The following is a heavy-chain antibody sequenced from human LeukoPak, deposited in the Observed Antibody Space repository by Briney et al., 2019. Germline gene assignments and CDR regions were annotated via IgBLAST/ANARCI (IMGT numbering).Heavy chain of an antibody. Sequence: GGSLRLSCVGSGFTFSDAWMSWVRQAPGKGLEWVSWTSPTSSYMYYADSVKGRFTISRDNAKNSLYLQMNSLRAEDTALYYCVRDADGGNSWFDTWGQGTLVTVSS. V-gene: IGHV3-21*04. CDR3: VRDADGGNSWFDT. CDR1: GFTFSDAW. J-gene: IGHJ5*02. D-gene: IGHD4-23*01. CDR2: TSPTSSYM.